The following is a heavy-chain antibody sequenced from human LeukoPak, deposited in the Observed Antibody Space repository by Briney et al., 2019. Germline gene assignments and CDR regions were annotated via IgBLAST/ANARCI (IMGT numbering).Heavy chain of an antibody. CDR2: IRSKANSYAT. J-gene: IGHJ3*02. CDR3: QLWVGATTSYDAFDI. D-gene: IGHD1-26*01. V-gene: IGHV3-73*01. Sequence: GGSLRLSCAASGFTFSGSAMYWVRQASGKGLEWVGRIRSKANSYATAYAASVKGRFTISRDDSKNTAYLQMNSLKTEDTAVYYCQLWVGATTSYDAFDIWGQGTMVTVSS. CDR1: GFTFSGSA.